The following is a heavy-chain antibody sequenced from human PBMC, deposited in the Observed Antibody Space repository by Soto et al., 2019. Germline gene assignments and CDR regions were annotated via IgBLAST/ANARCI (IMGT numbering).Heavy chain of an antibody. J-gene: IGHJ6*02. Sequence: QVQLHESGPGLVKPSETLSLTCTVSGASIRSYHWSWIRRPPGKGLEWIGYIYYSGNPKYNPSLKSRVSISVDTSKHQFSLKLSSVTPADTAIYYCARDRVRYGDDKIYYFYGMDVWGQGTTVTVSS. CDR1: GASIRSYH. CDR2: IYYSGNP. V-gene: IGHV4-59*01. CDR3: ARDRVRYGDDKIYYFYGMDV. D-gene: IGHD4-17*01.